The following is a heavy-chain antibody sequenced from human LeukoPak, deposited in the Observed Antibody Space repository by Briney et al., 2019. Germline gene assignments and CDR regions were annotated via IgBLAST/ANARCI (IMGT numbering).Heavy chain of an antibody. V-gene: IGHV3-74*01. D-gene: IGHD1-20*01. CDR3: VSYNWNQPDY. CDR2: INDDGSLT. CDR1: GLTFGTHW. J-gene: IGHJ4*02. Sequence: GESLKISCAASGLTFGTHWMYWVRQTPGKGLVWVSGINDDGSLTNYADSVKGRFTMSRDNAKNTLFLQMNSLRAEDTALYYCVSYNWNQPDYWGQGSLVTVSS.